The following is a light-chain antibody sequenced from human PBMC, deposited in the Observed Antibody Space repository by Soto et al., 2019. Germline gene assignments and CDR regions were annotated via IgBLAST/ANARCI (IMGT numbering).Light chain of an antibody. V-gene: IGLV2-14*03. Sequence: SELNRAAYVKSSPGESSTISCTGTHNDVGGDNYVSWYQHHPGKAPKLIIYDVTHRPSGVSTPFSGSKSGNTASLTISGLQPEDEADYYCSSYTTSNTRQIVFGTGTKVTVL. J-gene: IGLJ1*01. CDR1: HNDVGGDNY. CDR2: DVT. CDR3: SSYTTSNTRQIV.